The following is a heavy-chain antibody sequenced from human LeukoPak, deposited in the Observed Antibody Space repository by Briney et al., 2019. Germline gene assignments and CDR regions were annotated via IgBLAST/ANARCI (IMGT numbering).Heavy chain of an antibody. Sequence: SQTLSLTCAISGDSVSSKSVSWNWIRQSPSGGLEYLGRTRYRSTWNTFYSSSVEGRITINADASRNQVSLRLNSVTPEDTALYYCVRDFNWAFDYWGQGTLVTVSS. D-gene: IGHD7-27*01. CDR2: TRYRSTWNT. V-gene: IGHV6-1*01. J-gene: IGHJ4*02. CDR1: GDSVSSKSVS. CDR3: VRDFNWAFDY.